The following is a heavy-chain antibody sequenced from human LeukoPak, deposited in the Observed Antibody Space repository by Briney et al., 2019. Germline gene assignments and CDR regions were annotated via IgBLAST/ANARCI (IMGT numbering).Heavy chain of an antibody. CDR3: AKAPIAVAGVYWYYAL. Sequence: AGGSLRLSCEASGFTFSSYGMSWVRQAPGKGLEWVSAISGSGGTYYADSVKGRFTISRDNSKNTLYLQMNSLRAEDTAVYYCAKAPIAVAGVYWYYALWGRGTLVTVSS. D-gene: IGHD6-19*01. J-gene: IGHJ2*01. V-gene: IGHV3-23*01. CDR1: GFTFSSYG. CDR2: ISGSGGT.